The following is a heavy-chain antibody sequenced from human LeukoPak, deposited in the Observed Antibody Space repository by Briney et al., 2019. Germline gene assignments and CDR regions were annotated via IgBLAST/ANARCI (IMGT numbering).Heavy chain of an antibody. CDR3: ARRRIRFFGVDPFDY. V-gene: IGHV4-59*12. D-gene: IGHD3-3*01. CDR1: GGSISSNY. J-gene: IGHJ4*02. CDR2: IYYSGST. Sequence: PSETLSLTCTVSGGSISSNYWSWIRQPPGKGLEWIGYIYYSGSTNYNPSLKSRVTISVDTSKNQFSLKLSSVTAADTAVYYCARRRIRFFGVDPFDYWGQGTLVTVSS.